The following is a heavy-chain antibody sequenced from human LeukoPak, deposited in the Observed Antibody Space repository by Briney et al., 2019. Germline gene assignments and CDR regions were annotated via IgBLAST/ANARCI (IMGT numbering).Heavy chain of an antibody. CDR1: GLSLDSNQIG. CDR3: AHRVAYSSRIKY. D-gene: IGHD6-13*01. J-gene: IGHJ4*02. V-gene: IGHV2-5*02. CDR2: IYWDDDK. Sequence: SGPTLVKPTQTLTLTCTSAGLSLDSNQIGVSWIRQPPGKALAWLALIYWDDDKRYSPSLENRLTITKDTSKNQVVLTMTNMAPVDTGTYYCAHRVAYSSRIKYWGQGTPVTASS.